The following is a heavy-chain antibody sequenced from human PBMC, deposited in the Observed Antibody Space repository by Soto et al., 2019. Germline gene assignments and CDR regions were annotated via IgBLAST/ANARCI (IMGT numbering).Heavy chain of an antibody. CDR1: GYTFTSYY. J-gene: IGHJ6*02. CDR2: INPNGGST. V-gene: IGHV1-46*01. D-gene: IGHD2-21*02. Sequence: QVQLVQSGAEVKKPGASVKVSCKASGYTFTSYYMHWVRQAPGQGLAWMGIINPNGGSTNYAQKFQGRVTMTRDTSTSTVYMELSSLRSEDTAVYYCARDCGGDCPPAQRGTLAGGMDVWGQGTTVTVSS. CDR3: ARDCGGDCPPAQRGTLAGGMDV.